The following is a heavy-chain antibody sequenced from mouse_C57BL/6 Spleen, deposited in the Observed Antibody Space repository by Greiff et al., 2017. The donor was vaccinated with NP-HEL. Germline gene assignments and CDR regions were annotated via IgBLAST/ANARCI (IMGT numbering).Heavy chain of an antibody. D-gene: IGHD1-1*01. V-gene: IGHV1-15*01. Sequence: QVQLQQSGAELVRPGASVTLSCKASGYTFTDYEMHWVKQTPVHGLEWIGAIDPETGGTAYNQKFKGKAILTAAKSSSTAYMELRSLTSEDSAVYYCTRGLEIYYYGSSYWYFDVWGTGTTVTVSS. CDR2: IDPETGGT. CDR3: TRGLEIYYYGSSYWYFDV. CDR1: GYTFTDYE. J-gene: IGHJ1*03.